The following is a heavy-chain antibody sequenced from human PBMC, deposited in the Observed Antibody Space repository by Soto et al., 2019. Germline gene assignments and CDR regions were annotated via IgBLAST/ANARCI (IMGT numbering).Heavy chain of an antibody. J-gene: IGHJ6*03. Sequence: PSETLSLTCTVSGGSISSSSYYWGWIRQPPGKGLEWIGSIYYSGSTYYNPSLKSRVTISVDTSKNQFSLKLSSVTAADTAVYYCARVKLGCSGGSCYFSYYYYMDVWGKGTTVTVSS. D-gene: IGHD2-15*01. CDR1: GGSISSSSYY. CDR2: IYYSGST. V-gene: IGHV4-39*01. CDR3: ARVKLGCSGGSCYFSYYYYMDV.